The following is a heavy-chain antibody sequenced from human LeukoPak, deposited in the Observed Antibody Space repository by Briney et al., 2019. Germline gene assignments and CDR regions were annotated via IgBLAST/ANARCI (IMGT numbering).Heavy chain of an antibody. CDR1: GFTFGSYA. CDR2: ISYDGSNK. V-gene: IGHV3-30-3*01. CDR3: ARDGAGGSYSVYYYGMDV. J-gene: IGHJ6*02. D-gene: IGHD1-26*01. Sequence: GGSLRLSCAASGFTFGSYAMHWVRQAPGKGLEWVAVISYDGSNKYYADSVKGRFTISRDNSKNTLYLQMNSLRAEDTAVYYCARDGAGGSYSVYYYGMDVWGQGTTVTVSS.